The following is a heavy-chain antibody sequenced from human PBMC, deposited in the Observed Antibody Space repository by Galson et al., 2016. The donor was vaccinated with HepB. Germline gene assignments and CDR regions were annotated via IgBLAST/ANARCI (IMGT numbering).Heavy chain of an antibody. J-gene: IGHJ3*02. CDR1: GGTFSRYA. CDR2: IIPIFGTA. V-gene: IGHV1-69*13. D-gene: IGHD2-2*01. CDR3: AVVVTEHRTEAFGI. Sequence: SVKVSCKASGGTFSRYAISWVRQAPGQGLEWMGGIIPIFGTANYAQKFQGRVTITADESTSTAYMELSSLRSDDTAVYYCAVVVTEHRTEAFGIWGQVTMVTVAS.